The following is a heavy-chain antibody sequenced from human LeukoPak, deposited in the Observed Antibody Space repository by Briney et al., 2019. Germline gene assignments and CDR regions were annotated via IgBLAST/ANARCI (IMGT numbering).Heavy chain of an antibody. CDR2: ISGSGGST. V-gene: IGHV3-23*01. J-gene: IGHJ6*03. D-gene: IGHD3-10*01. Sequence: GGSLRLSCAASGFTFSSYGMSWVRQAPGKGLEWVSAISGSGGSTYYADSVKGRFTISRDNSKNTLYPQMNSLRAEDTAVYYCAKSVYYGSGSYPYYMDVWGKGTTVTISS. CDR1: GFTFSSYG. CDR3: AKSVYYGSGSYPYYMDV.